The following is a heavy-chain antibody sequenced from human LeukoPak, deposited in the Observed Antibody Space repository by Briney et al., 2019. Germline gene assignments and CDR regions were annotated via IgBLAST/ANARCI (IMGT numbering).Heavy chain of an antibody. CDR3: ARDRAALQDWVEFDP. D-gene: IGHD3/OR15-3a*01. CDR2: IRDSGEA. J-gene: IGHJ5*02. CDR1: GFRVSDYW. Sequence: GGSLRLSCAVSGFRVSDYWMSWVRQAPGKGLEWVGLIRDSGEAFYADFVRGRFAISRDESENTLYLQMNSLRVEDTAVYFCARDRAALQDWVEFDPWGQGTPVIVSS. V-gene: IGHV3-66*03.